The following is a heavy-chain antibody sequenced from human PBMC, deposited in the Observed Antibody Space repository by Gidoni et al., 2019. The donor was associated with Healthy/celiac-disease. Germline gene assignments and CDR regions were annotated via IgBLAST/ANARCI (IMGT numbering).Heavy chain of an antibody. CDR1: GYSISSGYY. V-gene: IGHV4-38-2*02. Sequence: QVQLQESGPGLVKPSETLSLTCAVSGYSISSGYYWGWIRQPPGKGLEWIGSIYHSGSTYYNPSLKSRVTISVDTSKTQFSLKLSSVTAADTAVYYCARDGVPAVAGYYYYGMDVWGQGTTVTVSS. D-gene: IGHD2-2*01. CDR3: ARDGVPAVAGYYYYGMDV. J-gene: IGHJ6*02. CDR2: IYHSGST.